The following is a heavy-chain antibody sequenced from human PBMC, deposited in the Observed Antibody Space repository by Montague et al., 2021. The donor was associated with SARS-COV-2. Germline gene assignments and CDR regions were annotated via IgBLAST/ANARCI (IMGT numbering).Heavy chain of an antibody. J-gene: IGHJ6*02. V-gene: IGHV6-1*01. Sequence: CAISGDSVSSHSATWNWVRHSPSRGLEWLGRTYYRSKWYNDYAVSVRGRVTINPDTSKNQFSLQLNSVTPEDTAIYYCTSGGEGNYNVMDVWGQGTPVTVSS. D-gene: IGHD3-10*01. CDR2: TYYRSKWYN. CDR3: TSGGEGNYNVMDV. CDR1: GDSVSSHSAT.